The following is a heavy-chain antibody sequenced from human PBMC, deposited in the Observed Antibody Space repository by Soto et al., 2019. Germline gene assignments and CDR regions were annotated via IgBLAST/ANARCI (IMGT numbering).Heavy chain of an antibody. V-gene: IGHV3-74*01. CDR1: GLTFSSYW. D-gene: IGHD4-17*01. CDR3: ALSHTVTTDY. Sequence: EVQLVESGGGLVQPGGSLRLSCAASGLTFSSYWMHWVRQAPGKGLVWVSRINSDGSSTSYADSVKGRFTISRDNAKNTRDLQVNSLRAEDTAVYYCALSHTVTTDYWGQGPLVTVSS. CDR2: INSDGSST. J-gene: IGHJ4*02.